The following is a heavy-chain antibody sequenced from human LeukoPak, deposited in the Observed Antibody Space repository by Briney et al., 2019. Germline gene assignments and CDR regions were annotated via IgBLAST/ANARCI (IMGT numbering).Heavy chain of an antibody. CDR3: AKDSTYYYDSGSSGPHYFDN. Sequence: GGSLRLSCAASGFTFSNYAMHWVRQAPGKGLEWVSLISSGGTYEYYADSVKGRFTISRDNSKNTLYLQLNSLRAEDTAVYYCAKDSTYYYDSGSSGPHYFDNWGQGTLVTVSS. CDR1: GFTFSNYA. V-gene: IGHV3-30*01. J-gene: IGHJ4*02. D-gene: IGHD3-10*01. CDR2: ISSGGTYE.